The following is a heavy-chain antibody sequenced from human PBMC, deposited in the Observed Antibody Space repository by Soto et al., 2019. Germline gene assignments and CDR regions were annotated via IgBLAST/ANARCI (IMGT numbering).Heavy chain of an antibody. Sequence: GASVKVSCKASGYTFTSYGISWVRQAPGQGLEWMGRISAYNGNTNYAQKLQGRVTMTTDTSTSTAYMGLRSLRSDDTAVYYCARVDDSCYDPIYHLDFSAKRTTVPVSS. CDR3: ARVDDSCYDPIYHLDF. J-gene: IGHJ6*03. V-gene: IGHV1-18*01. D-gene: IGHD5-12*01. CDR1: GYTFTSYG. CDR2: ISAYNGNT.